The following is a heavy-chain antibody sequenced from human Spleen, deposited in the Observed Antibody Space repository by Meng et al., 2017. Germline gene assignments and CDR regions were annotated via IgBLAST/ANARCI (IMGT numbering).Heavy chain of an antibody. D-gene: IGHD6-19*01. V-gene: IGHV1-2*06. J-gene: IGHJ6*02. Sequence: ASVKVSCKASGYTFTGYYMHWVRQAPGQGLEWMGRINPNSGGTNYAQKFQGRATMTRDTSISTAYMELSRLRSDDTAVYYCARVQYSSGSYYYGMDGWGQGTTVTVSS. CDR1: GYTFTGYY. CDR3: ARVQYSSGSYYYGMDG. CDR2: INPNSGGT.